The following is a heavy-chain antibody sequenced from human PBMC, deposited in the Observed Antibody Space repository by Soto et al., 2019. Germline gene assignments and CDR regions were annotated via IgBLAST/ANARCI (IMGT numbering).Heavy chain of an antibody. CDR3: ARDSPPPRE. CDR1: GYTFTSYG. J-gene: IGHJ4*02. Sequence: QVQLVQSGAEVKKPGASVKVSCKASGYTFTSYGISWVRQAPGQGLEWMGWISAYNVNTNYAPKLKGKVTMTTDTPTSTAHMERRSLRSDDTAVNYCARDSPPPREWGQGTLVTVSS. CDR2: ISAYNVNT. V-gene: IGHV1-18*01.